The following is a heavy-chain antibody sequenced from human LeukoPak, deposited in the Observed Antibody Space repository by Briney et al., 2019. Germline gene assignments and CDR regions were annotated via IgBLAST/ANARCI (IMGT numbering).Heavy chain of an antibody. D-gene: IGHD2-2*01. Sequence: ASVKVSCKVSGYTLTELSIHWVRQAPGKGLEWMGGFDPEDGETIYAQKFQGSVTMTEDTSTDTAYMELSSLRSEDTAVYYCATDLKVVPAVYFDYWGQGTLVTVSS. CDR3: ATDLKVVPAVYFDY. J-gene: IGHJ4*02. CDR2: FDPEDGET. CDR1: GYTLTELS. V-gene: IGHV1-24*01.